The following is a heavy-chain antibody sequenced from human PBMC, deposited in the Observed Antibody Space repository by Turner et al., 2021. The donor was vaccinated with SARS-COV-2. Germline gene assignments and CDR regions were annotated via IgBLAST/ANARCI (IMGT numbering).Heavy chain of an antibody. J-gene: IGHJ4*02. CDR2: IKKDGSEK. CDR1: GFTFSRYW. V-gene: IGHV3-7*01. CDR3: ARSPGYYFDY. D-gene: IGHD2-2*01. Sequence: EVQLVESGGGLVQPGGSLRLSCAASGFTFSRYWMSWVRKGPGKGLDWVANIKKDGSEKHFVDTVKGRFTISRDNAKNSLSLQMNSLRAEDTAVYYCARSPGYYFDYWGQGTLVTVSS.